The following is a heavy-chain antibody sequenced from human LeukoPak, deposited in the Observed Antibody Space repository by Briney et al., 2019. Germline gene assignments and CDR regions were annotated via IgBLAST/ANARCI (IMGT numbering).Heavy chain of an antibody. D-gene: IGHD2-15*01. CDR2: IIPIFGTA. CDR1: GGTFSSYA. CDR3: ARGSPQWSIRTTFDY. V-gene: IGHV1-69*05. J-gene: IGHJ4*02. Sequence: SVKVSXKASGGTFSSYAISWVRQAPGQGLEWMGGIIPIFGTANYAQKFQGRVTITTDESTSTAYMELSSLRSEDTAVYYCARGSPQWSIRTTFDYRGQGTLVTVSS.